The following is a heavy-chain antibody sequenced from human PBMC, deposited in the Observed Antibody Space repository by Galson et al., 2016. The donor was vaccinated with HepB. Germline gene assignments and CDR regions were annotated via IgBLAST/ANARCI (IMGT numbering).Heavy chain of an antibody. CDR2: IIPIFGTA. J-gene: IGHJ4*02. V-gene: IGHV1-69*06. CDR1: GGTFSNYG. Sequence: SVKVSCKASGGTFSNYGITCVRQAPGQGLEWMGGIIPIFGTANYAQKFQGRVTITADTSTSTVYMELSSLRSEDTAAYYCATSYGSTSGTFDYWGQGTLVTVSS. D-gene: IGHD3-10*01. CDR3: ATSYGSTSGTFDY.